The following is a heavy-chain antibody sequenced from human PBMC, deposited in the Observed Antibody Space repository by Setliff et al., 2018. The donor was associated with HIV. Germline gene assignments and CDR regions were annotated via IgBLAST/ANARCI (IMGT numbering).Heavy chain of an antibody. CDR1: GFTVSRFY. J-gene: IGHJ2*01. V-gene: IGHV3-21*01. CDR3: ASNFRSGYWYFDL. CDR2: ISSSSYYI. D-gene: IGHD2-15*01. Sequence: KAGGSLRLSCAASGFTVSRFYMSWVRQAPGKGLEWVSSISSSSYYIYYADSVKGRFTISRDNSKNRLDLQMGSLRAEDMAVYYCASNFRSGYWYFDLWGRGTLVTVSS.